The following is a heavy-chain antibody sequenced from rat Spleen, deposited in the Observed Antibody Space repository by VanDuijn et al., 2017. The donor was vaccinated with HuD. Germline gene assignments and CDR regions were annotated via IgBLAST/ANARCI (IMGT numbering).Heavy chain of an antibody. CDR2: ISTGGGNT. D-gene: IGHD1-11*01. CDR1: GFTFSDYY. CDR3: ARHYGGYSEYVMDA. V-gene: IGHV5-25*01. J-gene: IGHJ4*01. Sequence: EVQLVESGGGLVQPGRSLKLSCAVSGFTFSDYYMAWVRQAPTKGLEWVASISTGGGNTYYRDSVKGRFTISRDNAKSTLYLQMDSLRSEDTATYYCARHYGGYSEYVMDAWGQGASVTVSS.